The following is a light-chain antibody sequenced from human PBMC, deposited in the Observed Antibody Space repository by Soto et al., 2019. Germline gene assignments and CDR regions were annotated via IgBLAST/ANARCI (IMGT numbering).Light chain of an antibody. CDR2: EGS. CDR3: CSYAGSSTYV. V-gene: IGLV2-23*01. CDR1: SSDVGSYNL. Sequence: LTQPASVSGSPGQSITISFTGTSSDVGSYNLVSWYQQHPGKAPKLMIYEGSKRPSGVSNRFSGSKSGNTASLTISGLQAEDEADYYCCSYAGSSTYVFGTGTKVTVL. J-gene: IGLJ1*01.